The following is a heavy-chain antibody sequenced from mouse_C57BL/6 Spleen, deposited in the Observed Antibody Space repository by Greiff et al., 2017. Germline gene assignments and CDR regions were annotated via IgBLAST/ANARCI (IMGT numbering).Heavy chain of an antibody. J-gene: IGHJ2*01. D-gene: IGHD1-1*01. V-gene: IGHV1-82*01. Sequence: VQLQQSGPELVKPGASVKISCKASGYAFSSSWMNWVKQRPGKGLWWIGRIYPGDGDTNYNRKFKGKDTLTADQSSSTAYMQLSSLTSEDSAVYFCARSRDYYGSSYFDYWGQGTTLTVSS. CDR2: IYPGDGDT. CDR3: ARSRDYYGSSYFDY. CDR1: GYAFSSSW.